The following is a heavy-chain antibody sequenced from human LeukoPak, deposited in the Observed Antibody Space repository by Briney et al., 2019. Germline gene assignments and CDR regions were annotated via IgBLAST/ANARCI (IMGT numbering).Heavy chain of an antibody. D-gene: IGHD1-7*01. CDR3: ARVRYNWNLDWFDP. J-gene: IGHJ5*02. CDR1: GGSISSYY. CDR2: IYYSGST. Sequence: PSETLSLTCTVSGGSISSYYWSWIGQPPGKGLEWIGDIYYSGSTNYNPSLKSRVTISVDTSKNQFSLKLSSVTAADTAVYYCARVRYNWNLDWFDPWGQGTLVTVSS. V-gene: IGHV4-59*01.